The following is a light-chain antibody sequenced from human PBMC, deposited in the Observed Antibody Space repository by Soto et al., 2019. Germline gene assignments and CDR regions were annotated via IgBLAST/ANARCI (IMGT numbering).Light chain of an antibody. J-gene: IGKJ1*01. CDR2: DAS. CDR3: QQYGSSLWT. V-gene: IGKV3-20*01. CDR1: QSVSNNY. Sequence: IMLIQSPATLSLSQEERATLSCRASQSVSNNYLAWYQQKPGQAPRRLIYDASSRATGIPDRFSGSGSGTDFTLTISRLEPEDFAMYYCQQYGSSLWTFGQGTKVDIK.